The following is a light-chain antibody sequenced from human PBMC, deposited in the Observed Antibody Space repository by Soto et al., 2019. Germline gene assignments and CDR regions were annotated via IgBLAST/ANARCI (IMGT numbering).Light chain of an antibody. V-gene: IGLV7-43*01. CDR3: LLYYGGQLGV. CDR2: STS. Sequence: QDVVTQEPSLTVSPGGTVTLTCASSTGAVTSAYYPNWYQQKPGQAPRALIYSTSNKYSWTPARFSGSLLGGKAALTLSGVLPEDEADYYCLLYYGGQLGVFGGGTKLTVL. J-gene: IGLJ3*02. CDR1: TGAVTSAYY.